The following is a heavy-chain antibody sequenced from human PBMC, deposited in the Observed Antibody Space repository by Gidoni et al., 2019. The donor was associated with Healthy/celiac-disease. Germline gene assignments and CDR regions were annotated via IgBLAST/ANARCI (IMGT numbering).Heavy chain of an antibody. D-gene: IGHD3-10*01. V-gene: IGHV3-11*05. CDR2: ISSSSSYT. J-gene: IGHJ4*02. Sequence: QVQLVESGGGLVKPGGSLRLSCAASGFPFSDYYMSWIRQAPGKGLEWVSYISSSSSYTNYADSVKGRFTISRDNAKNSLYLQMNSLRAEDTAVYYCARVPPSYYYGSGTPDYWGQGTLVTVSS. CDR1: GFPFSDYY. CDR3: ARVPPSYYYGSGTPDY.